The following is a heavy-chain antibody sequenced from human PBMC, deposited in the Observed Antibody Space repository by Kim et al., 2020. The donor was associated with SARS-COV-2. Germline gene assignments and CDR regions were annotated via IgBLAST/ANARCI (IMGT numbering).Heavy chain of an antibody. CDR1: GFTFSRYG. V-gene: IGHV3-33*01. CDR3: ARPHYDFWSGSLDY. CDR2: IWYDGSNK. Sequence: GGSLRLSCAASGFTFSRYGMHWVRQAPGKGLEWVAVIWYDGSNKYYADSVKGRFTTSRDTSKNTLYLQMNSLRAEDTAVYYCARPHYDFWSGSLDYWGQGTLVTVSS. D-gene: IGHD3-3*01. J-gene: IGHJ4*02.